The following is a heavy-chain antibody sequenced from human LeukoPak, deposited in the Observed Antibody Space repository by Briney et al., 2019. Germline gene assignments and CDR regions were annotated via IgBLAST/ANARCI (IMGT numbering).Heavy chain of an antibody. D-gene: IGHD3-16*02. Sequence: SETLSLTCSVSGGSINSRSYYWGWIRQPPGKGLEWIGSIYYSGSTYYNPSLKSRVTISVDTSKNQFSLKLSSVTAADTAVYYCAKGWHYDDYVWGSYRYRSYYYYMDVWGKGTTVTVSS. J-gene: IGHJ6*03. CDR1: GGSINSRSYY. CDR2: IYYSGST. CDR3: AKGWHYDDYVWGSYRYRSYYYYMDV. V-gene: IGHV4-39*07.